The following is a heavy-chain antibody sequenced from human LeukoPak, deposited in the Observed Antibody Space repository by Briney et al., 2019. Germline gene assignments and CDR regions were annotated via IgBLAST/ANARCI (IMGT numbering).Heavy chain of an antibody. CDR2: IYYSGST. D-gene: IGHD2-2*01. J-gene: IGHJ5*02. CDR1: GGSISSGGYY. CDR3: ASSLKRGYCSSTSCQVGWFDP. V-gene: IGHV4-31*03. Sequence: SETLSLTCTVSGGSISSGGYYWSWIRQHPGKGLEWIGYIYYSGSTYYNPSLKSRVTISVDTSKNQFSLKLSSVIAADTAVYYCASSLKRGYCSSTSCQVGWFDPWGQGTLVTVSS.